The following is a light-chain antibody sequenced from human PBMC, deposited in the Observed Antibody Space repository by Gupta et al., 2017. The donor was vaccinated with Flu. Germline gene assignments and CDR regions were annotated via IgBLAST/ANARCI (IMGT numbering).Light chain of an antibody. Sequence: PSSLSASVGDRITIICRASQSISSYLNWYLQKPGQAPRRLIYSAWRLHTGVPSRFGGSGSGTDFSLTIHRLQPADFATYYCQQSCTIPRTFGQGTRLEIK. V-gene: IGKV1-39*01. CDR2: SAW. CDR1: QSISSY. J-gene: IGKJ2*01. CDR3: QQSCTIPRT.